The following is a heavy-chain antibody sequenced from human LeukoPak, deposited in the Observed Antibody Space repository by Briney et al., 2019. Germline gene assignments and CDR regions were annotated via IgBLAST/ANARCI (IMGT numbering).Heavy chain of an antibody. V-gene: IGHV4-34*01. Sequence: SETLSLTCAVYGGSFSGYYWSWIRQPPGKGLEWIGEINHSGSTNYNPSLKSRVTMSVDTSKNQFSLKLSSVTAADTAVYYCARSGLVTRTFDYWGQGTLVTVSS. D-gene: IGHD3/OR15-3a*01. J-gene: IGHJ4*02. CDR2: INHSGST. CDR3: ARSGLVTRTFDY. CDR1: GGSFSGYY.